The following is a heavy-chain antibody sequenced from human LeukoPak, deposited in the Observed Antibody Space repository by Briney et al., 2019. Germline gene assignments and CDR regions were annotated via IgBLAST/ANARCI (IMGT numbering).Heavy chain of an antibody. Sequence: TASETLSLTCTVSGGSISSGHYYWSWIRQHPGKGLEWIGYIFYSGATYYDPSLKSRVTISVDTSKNQFSLKVTSVTAADTAVYYCARTLGDSRFDPWGQGTLVTVSS. V-gene: IGHV4-31*03. CDR3: ARTLGDSRFDP. CDR2: IFYSGAT. J-gene: IGHJ5*02. D-gene: IGHD2-21*01. CDR1: GGSISSGHYY.